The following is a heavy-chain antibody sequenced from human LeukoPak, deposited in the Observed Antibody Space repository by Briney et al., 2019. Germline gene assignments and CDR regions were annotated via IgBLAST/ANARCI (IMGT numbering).Heavy chain of an antibody. CDR3: ATLVSTRYYFDY. CDR1: DYSISSGYGYY. V-gene: IGHV4-38-2*02. Sequence: PSETLSLTCTVSDYSISSGYGYYWDWIRQPPGKGLEWIGNIYHSGITYYNHFNSSLKSRVTISIDTSKNQFSLRLTSVTAADTAVYFCATLVSTRYYFDYWGQGTLVTVSS. J-gene: IGHJ4*02. CDR2: IYHSGIT. D-gene: IGHD5/OR15-5a*01.